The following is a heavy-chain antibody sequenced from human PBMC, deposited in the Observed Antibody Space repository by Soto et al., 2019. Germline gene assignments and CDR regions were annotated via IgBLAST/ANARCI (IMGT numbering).Heavy chain of an antibody. Sequence: EVQLLESGGGLVQPGGSLRLSCVGSGFTFINYAMNLVRQTPGKGLEWVSTISGGGDRTFDADTVQGRFTISRDNSKNTVNLQINSLRADDTAVYYCARKVLGSTSRPDWWYFDLWGRGTLVTVSS. CDR1: GFTFINYA. V-gene: IGHV3-23*01. J-gene: IGHJ2*01. D-gene: IGHD2-2*01. CDR3: ARKVLGSTSRPDWWYFDL. CDR2: ISGGGDRT.